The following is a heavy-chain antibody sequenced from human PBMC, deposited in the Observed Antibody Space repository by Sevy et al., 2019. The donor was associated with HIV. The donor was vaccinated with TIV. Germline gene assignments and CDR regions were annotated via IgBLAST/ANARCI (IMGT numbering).Heavy chain of an antibody. Sequence: GGSLRLSCAASGFTFSSYAMNWVRQAPGKGLEWVSAISGRGGSTYYADSVEGRFTISRDNSKNTLYLQMNSLRVEDTAVYYCAKAPPGHCSSGSCPRAYYYYSMDVWGQGTTVTVSS. CDR2: ISGRGGST. D-gene: IGHD2-15*01. CDR1: GFTFSSYA. V-gene: IGHV3-23*01. CDR3: AKAPPGHCSSGSCPRAYYYYSMDV. J-gene: IGHJ6*02.